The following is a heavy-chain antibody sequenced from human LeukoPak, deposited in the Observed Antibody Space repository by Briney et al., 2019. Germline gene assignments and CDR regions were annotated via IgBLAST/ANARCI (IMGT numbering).Heavy chain of an antibody. CDR3: ARGGWRGLDGYFDL. CDR1: GFTFSSYA. V-gene: IGHV3-23*01. J-gene: IGHJ2*01. Sequence: PGGSLRLSCAASGFTFSSYAMSWVRQAPGKGLEWVSAISGSGGSTYYADSVKGRFTISRDNAKNTLYLQMNSLRAEDMAVYYCARGGWRGLDGYFDLWGRGTLVTVSS. CDR2: ISGSGGST. D-gene: IGHD6-19*01.